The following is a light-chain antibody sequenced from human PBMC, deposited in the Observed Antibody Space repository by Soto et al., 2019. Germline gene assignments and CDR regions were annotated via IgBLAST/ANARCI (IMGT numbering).Light chain of an antibody. CDR2: KAS. CDR3: QHYNSYSEA. Sequence: DMQMTQSPSTLSGSVGDRVTITCRSSQTISSWLAWYQQKPGKAPKLPIYKASTLKSGVPSRFSGSGSGTEFTLTISSLQPDDFATYYCQHYNSYSEAFGQGTK. CDR1: QTISSW. J-gene: IGKJ1*01. V-gene: IGKV1-5*03.